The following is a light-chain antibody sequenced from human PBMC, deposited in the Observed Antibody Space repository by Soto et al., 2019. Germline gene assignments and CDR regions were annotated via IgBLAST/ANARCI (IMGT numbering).Light chain of an antibody. Sequence: EIVLTQSPGALSLSPGERATLSCRASQTVSSSYLGWYQQKPGQAPRLLIYGASTRATDIPDRFSGSGSGTDFTLTISRLEPEDFAVYYCQPYSSPPWTFGQGTKVEIK. CDR3: QPYSSPPWT. J-gene: IGKJ1*01. CDR2: GAS. CDR1: QTVSSSY. V-gene: IGKV3-20*01.